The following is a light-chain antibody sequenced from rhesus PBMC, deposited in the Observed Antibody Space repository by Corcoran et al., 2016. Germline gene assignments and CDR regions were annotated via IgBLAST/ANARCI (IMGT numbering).Light chain of an antibody. CDR1: QSISSW. J-gene: IGKJ1*01. Sequence: DIQMTQSPSSLSASVGDTVTITCRASQSISSWLDWYQQKPGKAPKRMIYKASSLQSGVPSRFSGSGSGTDFTLTIIGLQPEDFATYYCLHYSSSPRTFGQGTKVEIK. CDR3: LHYSSSPRT. V-gene: IGKV1-22*01. CDR2: KAS.